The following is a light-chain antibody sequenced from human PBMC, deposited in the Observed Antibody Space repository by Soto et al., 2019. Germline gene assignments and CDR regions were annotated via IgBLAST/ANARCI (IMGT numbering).Light chain of an antibody. CDR1: HSGLHSSNNKTY. V-gene: IGKV4-1*01. CDR2: WAS. J-gene: IGKJ1*01. CDR3: QQFYSSPWT. Sequence: DIGSTDSAYCLAVSLFEMASIRCKTIHSGLHSSNNKTYLAWYQQKSGQSPKLVIYWASIRESGVPDRFSGSGSGTEFTLTISGLQAEDVAIYYCQQFYSSPWTFGQGTKV.